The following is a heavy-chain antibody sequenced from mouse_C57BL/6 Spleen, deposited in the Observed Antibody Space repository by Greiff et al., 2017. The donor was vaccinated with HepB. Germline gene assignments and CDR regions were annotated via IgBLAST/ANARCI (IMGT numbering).Heavy chain of an antibody. J-gene: IGHJ4*01. D-gene: IGHD2-3*01. CDR1: GYAFTNYL. Sequence: QVQLQQSGAELVRPGTSVKVSCKASGYAFTNYLIEWVKQRPGQGLEWIGVINPGSGGTNYNEKFKGKATLTADKSSSTAYMQLSSLTSEDSAVYFCARSGDGPYYAMDYWDQGTSVTVSS. CDR2: INPGSGGT. V-gene: IGHV1-54*01. CDR3: ARSGDGPYYAMDY.